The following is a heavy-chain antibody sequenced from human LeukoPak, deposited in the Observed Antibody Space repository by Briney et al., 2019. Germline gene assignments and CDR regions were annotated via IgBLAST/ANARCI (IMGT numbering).Heavy chain of an antibody. J-gene: IGHJ4*02. CDR1: GGSISSYY. CDR3: ARFATQYCSGGSCYSGGFDY. V-gene: IGHV4-59*01. Sequence: PSETLSLTCTVSGGSISSYYWSWIRQPPGKGLEWIGYIYYSGSTNYNPSLKSRDTISVDTSKNQFSLKLSSVTAADTAVYYCARFATQYCSGGSCYSGGFDYWGQGTLVTVSS. D-gene: IGHD2-15*01. CDR2: IYYSGST.